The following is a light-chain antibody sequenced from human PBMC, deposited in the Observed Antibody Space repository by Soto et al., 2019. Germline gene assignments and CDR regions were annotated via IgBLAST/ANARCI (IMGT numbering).Light chain of an antibody. V-gene: IGKV3-15*01. Sequence: EVVMRQSPATLSVSPGEVATLSCRASQGIVDTLAWYQHKPGHTPRLLIYDTSTRATGVPTRFSGSRSGAEFTLTINSLQSEDFAVYYCQPYNNWPPPYTFGQGTKVDIK. CDR3: QPYNNWPPPYT. CDR2: DTS. J-gene: IGKJ2*01. CDR1: QGIVDT.